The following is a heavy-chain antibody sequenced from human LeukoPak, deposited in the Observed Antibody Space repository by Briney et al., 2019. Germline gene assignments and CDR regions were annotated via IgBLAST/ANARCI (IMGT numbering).Heavy chain of an antibody. J-gene: IGHJ6*03. CDR2: IYYSGST. D-gene: IGHD3-9*01. CDR3: ARGKGRDILTGSRYYMDV. Sequence: SETLSLTCTVSGGSISSYYWSWIRQPPGKGLEWIGYIYYSGSTYYNPSLKSRVTISVDTSKNQFSLKLSSVTAADTAVYYCARGKGRDILTGSRYYMDVWGKGTTVTVSS. CDR1: GGSISSYY. V-gene: IGHV4-59*12.